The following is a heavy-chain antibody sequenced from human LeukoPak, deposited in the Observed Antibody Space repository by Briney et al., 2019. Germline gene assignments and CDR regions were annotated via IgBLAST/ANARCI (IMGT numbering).Heavy chain of an antibody. CDR1: GFTFSSYA. V-gene: IGHV3-23*01. D-gene: IGHD2-21*01. Sequence: GGSLRLSCAASGFTFSSYAMSWVRQVPGKGLEWVSSISASGGVTHYADSVKGRFTISRDNSKSTLYLQRSSLRAEDTAVYYCARGRATYCFDYWGQGTLVTVSS. CDR2: ISASGGVT. J-gene: IGHJ4*02. CDR3: ARGRATYCFDY.